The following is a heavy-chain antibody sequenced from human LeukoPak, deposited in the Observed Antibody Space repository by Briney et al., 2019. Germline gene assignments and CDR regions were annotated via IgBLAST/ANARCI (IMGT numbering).Heavy chain of an antibody. Sequence: GGSLRLSCAASGFTVSSNYMSWVRQAPGKGLEWVSVIYSDGSTYYADSVKGRFTISRDNSKNTLYLQMNSLRAEDTAVYYCARLGCSGGSCYSGEDYFDYWGQGTLVTVSS. CDR2: IYSDGST. J-gene: IGHJ4*02. V-gene: IGHV3-53*01. CDR3: ARLGCSGGSCYSGEDYFDY. D-gene: IGHD2-15*01. CDR1: GFTVSSNY.